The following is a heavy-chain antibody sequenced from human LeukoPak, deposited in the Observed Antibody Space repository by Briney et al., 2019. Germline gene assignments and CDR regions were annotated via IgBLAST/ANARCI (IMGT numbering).Heavy chain of an antibody. CDR2: ISSSSSYI. Sequence: GGSLRLSRAASGFTFSSYSMNWVRQAPGKGLEWVSSISSSSSYIYYADSVKGRFTISRDNAKNSLYLQMNSLRAEDTAVYYCARDKSFPNAFDIWGQGTMVTVSS. J-gene: IGHJ3*02. CDR3: ARDKSFPNAFDI. D-gene: IGHD1-26*01. CDR1: GFTFSSYS. V-gene: IGHV3-21*01.